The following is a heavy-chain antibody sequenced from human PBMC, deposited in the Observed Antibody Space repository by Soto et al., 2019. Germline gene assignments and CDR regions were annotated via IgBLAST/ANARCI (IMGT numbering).Heavy chain of an antibody. CDR1: GGSISSYY. Sequence: PSETLSLTCTVSGGSISSYYWSWIRQPPGKGLEWIGYIYYSGSTNYNPSLKSRVTISVDTSKNQFSLKLSSVTAADTAVYYCARAEWDGGYCSGGSCLRVGAFDIWGQGTMVTVSS. CDR2: IYYSGST. V-gene: IGHV4-59*01. CDR3: ARAEWDGGYCSGGSCLRVGAFDI. J-gene: IGHJ3*02. D-gene: IGHD2-15*01.